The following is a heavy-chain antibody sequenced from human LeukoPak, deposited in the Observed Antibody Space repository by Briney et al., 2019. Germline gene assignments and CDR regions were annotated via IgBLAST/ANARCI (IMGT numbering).Heavy chain of an antibody. V-gene: IGHV1-2*02. CDR3: ARDVGASGY. CDR1: GYTFNAYN. CDR2: INLNSGGT. Sequence: ASVKVSCEASGYTFNAYNMHWVRQAPGQGLEWMGWINLNSGGTNYAQKFQGRVTLTRDTSISTAYMELSSLRSDDTAVYYCARDVGASGYWGQGTLVTVSS. D-gene: IGHD2-15*01. J-gene: IGHJ4*02.